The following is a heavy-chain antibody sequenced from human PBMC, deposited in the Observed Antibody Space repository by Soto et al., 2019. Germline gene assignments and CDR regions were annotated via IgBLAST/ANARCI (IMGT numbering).Heavy chain of an antibody. V-gene: IGHV1-46*01. D-gene: IGHD3-9*01. J-gene: IGHJ4*02. CDR3: ARDRYYDILTGYYYY. CDR1: GYTFTSYY. CDR2: INPSGGST. Sequence: VASVKVSCKASGYTFTSYYMHWVRQAPGQGLEWMGIINPSGGSTSYAQKFQGRVTMTRDSSTSTVYMELSSLRSEDTAVYYCARDRYYDILTGYYYYWGQGTLVTVSS.